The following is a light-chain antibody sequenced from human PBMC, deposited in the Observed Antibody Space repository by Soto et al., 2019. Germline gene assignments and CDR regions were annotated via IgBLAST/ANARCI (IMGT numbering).Light chain of an antibody. CDR3: CSYTSRAPFYV. J-gene: IGLJ1*01. CDR2: VVN. V-gene: IGLV2-14*03. CDR1: STDVDGYDY. Sequence: QSALTQPASVSGSPGQSITISCTGASTDVDGYDYVSWYHQHPGQAPKLIIFVVNNRPSGISSRFSGSKSGDTASLNISGLQAEEDADYYGCSYTSRAPFYVFATGTKLTVL.